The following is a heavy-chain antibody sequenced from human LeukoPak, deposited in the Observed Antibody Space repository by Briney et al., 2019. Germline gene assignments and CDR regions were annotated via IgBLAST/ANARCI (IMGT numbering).Heavy chain of an antibody. Sequence: GGSLRLSCAASAFTFSDYYMSWIRQAPGKGLECVSYISSRSHYTNYADSVKGRFTISRDNSKNTLYLQMNSLRADDTAVYYCARSPTTRSYISGWYFVYWGQGTLVTVSS. J-gene: IGHJ4*02. V-gene: IGHV3-11*03. CDR3: ARSPTTRSYISGWYFVY. CDR1: AFTFSDYY. D-gene: IGHD6-19*01. CDR2: ISSRSHYT.